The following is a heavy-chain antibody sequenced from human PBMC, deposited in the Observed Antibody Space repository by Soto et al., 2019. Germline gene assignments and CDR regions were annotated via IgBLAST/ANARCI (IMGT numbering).Heavy chain of an antibody. CDR3: AKDGSSSGFDY. V-gene: IGHV3-30*18. CDR2: ISYDGSNK. D-gene: IGHD6-6*01. Sequence: ESGGGVVQPGRSLRLSCAASGFTFSSYGMHWVRQAPGKGLEWVAVISYDGSNKYYADSVKGRFTISRDNSKNTLYLQMNSLRAEDTAVYYCAKDGSSSGFDYWGQGTLVTVSS. CDR1: GFTFSSYG. J-gene: IGHJ4*02.